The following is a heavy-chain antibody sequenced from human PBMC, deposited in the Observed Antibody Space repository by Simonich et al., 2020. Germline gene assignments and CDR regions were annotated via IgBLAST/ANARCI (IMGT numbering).Heavy chain of an antibody. J-gene: IGHJ4*02. CDR1: GFTFSSYS. D-gene: IGHD6-13*01. V-gene: IGHV3-21*01. CDR2: FSSSSSYI. Sequence: EVQLVESGGGLVKPGGSLRLSCAASGFTFSSYSMNWVRQAPVKGLEGVSSFSSSSSYIYDADSVKGRFTISRDNAKNSLYLQMNSLRAEDTAVYYCARARGDSSSWYFDYWGQGTMVTVSS. CDR3: ARARGDSSSWYFDY.